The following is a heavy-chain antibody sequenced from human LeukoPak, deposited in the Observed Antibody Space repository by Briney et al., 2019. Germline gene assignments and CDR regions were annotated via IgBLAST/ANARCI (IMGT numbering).Heavy chain of an antibody. CDR3: ARGSGSYHTAYMN. CDR2: IYPGDSAT. D-gene: IGHD1-26*01. J-gene: IGHJ4*02. Sequence: GESLKISCKGSGYSFTSYWIGWVRQMPGKGLGWMGIIYPGDSATRYSPSFQGQVTISADKSLSTAYLQWSSLKASDTAMYYCARGSGSYHTAYMNWGQGSPVTVSS. V-gene: IGHV5-51*01. CDR1: GYSFTSYW.